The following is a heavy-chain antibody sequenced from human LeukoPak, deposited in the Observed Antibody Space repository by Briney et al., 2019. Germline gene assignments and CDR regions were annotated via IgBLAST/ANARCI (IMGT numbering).Heavy chain of an antibody. Sequence: GASVKVSCKASGYTFTGYYMHWVRQAPGQGLEWMGWINPNSGGTNYAQKFQGRVTMTRDTSISTAYMELSRLRSDDTAVYYCARDYYGSGSYSNYFDYWGQGTLVTVSS. CDR1: GYTFTGYY. V-gene: IGHV1-2*02. CDR2: INPNSGGT. CDR3: ARDYYGSGSYSNYFDY. J-gene: IGHJ4*02. D-gene: IGHD3-10*01.